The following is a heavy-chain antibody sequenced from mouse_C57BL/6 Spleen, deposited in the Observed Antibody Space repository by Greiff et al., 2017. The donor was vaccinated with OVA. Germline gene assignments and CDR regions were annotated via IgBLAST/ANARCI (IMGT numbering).Heavy chain of an antibody. J-gene: IGHJ4*01. CDR2: IWRGGST. CDR3: AIIGGWLLRDAMDY. D-gene: IGHD2-3*01. CDR1: GFSLTSYG. Sequence: VQLVESGPGLVQPSQSLSITCTVSGFSLTSYGVHWVRQSPGKGLEWLGVIWRGGSTDYNAAFMSRLRLTQDNSKSQGFFKMNRLQADETAINYFAIIGGWLLRDAMDYWGQGTSVTVSS. V-gene: IGHV2-5*01.